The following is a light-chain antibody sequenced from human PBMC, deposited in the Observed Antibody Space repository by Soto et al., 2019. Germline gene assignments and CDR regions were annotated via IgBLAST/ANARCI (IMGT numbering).Light chain of an antibody. CDR1: QSVFHSANNMNY. CDR3: QQFYNTPPYT. CDR2: WAS. Sequence: DTVMTQSPDSLAVSLDERATINCKSSQSVFHSANNMNYLAWYQQKPGQSPKLLISWASIRDSGVPDRFSGSGSGTDFTLTINSLQAEDAAVYYCQQFYNTPPYTFGQGTKVDIK. V-gene: IGKV4-1*01. J-gene: IGKJ2*01.